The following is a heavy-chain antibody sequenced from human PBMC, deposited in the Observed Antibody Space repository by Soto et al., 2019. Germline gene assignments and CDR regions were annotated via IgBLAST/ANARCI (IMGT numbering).Heavy chain of an antibody. CDR2: INPSGGST. J-gene: IGHJ4*02. Sequence: ASEKVSCKASGYTFTSYYMHRLRQAPGQGLEWMGIINPSGGSTSYAQKLQGRVTMIRDTSTSTVYMELSRLRSEDTAVYYCARDGRSCYSSGWYYFDYWGQGTLVTVSS. CDR1: GYTFTSYY. V-gene: IGHV1-46*01. D-gene: IGHD6-19*01. CDR3: ARDGRSCYSSGWYYFDY.